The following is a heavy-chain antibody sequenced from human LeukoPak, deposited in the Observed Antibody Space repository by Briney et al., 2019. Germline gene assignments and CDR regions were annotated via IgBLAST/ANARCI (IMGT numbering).Heavy chain of an antibody. CDR3: ARGEVPYYFDY. D-gene: IGHD1-26*01. V-gene: IGHV3-74*01. CDR2: INSDGSST. CDR1: GFTFSRYW. J-gene: IGHJ4*02. Sequence: GGSLRLSCAASGFTFSRYWMHWVRQAPGKGLVWVSRINSDGSSTSYADSVKGRFTISRDNAKSTLYLQMHSLRAEDTAVYYCARGEVPYYFDYWGQGTLVTVSS.